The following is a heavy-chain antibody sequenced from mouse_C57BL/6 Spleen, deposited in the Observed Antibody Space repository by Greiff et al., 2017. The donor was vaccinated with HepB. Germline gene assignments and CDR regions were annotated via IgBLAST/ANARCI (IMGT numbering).Heavy chain of an antibody. CDR1: GYTFTSYG. V-gene: IGHV1-81*01. J-gene: IGHJ2*01. D-gene: IGHD2-4*01. CDR3: ARGGYYDYDGVYYFDY. Sequence: VQLQQSGAELARPGASVKLSCKASGYTFTSYGISWVKQRTGQGLEWIGEIYPRSGNTYYNEKFKGKATLTADKSSRTAYMELRSLTSEDSAVYFCARGGYYDYDGVYYFDYWGQGTTLTVSS. CDR2: IYPRSGNT.